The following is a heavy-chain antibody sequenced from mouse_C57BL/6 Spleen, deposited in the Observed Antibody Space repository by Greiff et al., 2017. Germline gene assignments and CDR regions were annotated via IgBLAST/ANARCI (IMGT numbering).Heavy chain of an antibody. J-gene: IGHJ3*01. CDR2: IYPSDSET. V-gene: IGHV1-61*01. Sequence: QVQLQQPGAELVRPGSSVKLSCTASGYTFTSYWMDWVKQRPGKGLEWIGNIYPSDSETHYNQKFKDKATLTVDKSYSTAYMQLSSLTSEDSAVYYCARPIDYGSSPFAYWGQGTLVTVSA. CDR3: ARPIDYGSSPFAY. CDR1: GYTFTSYW. D-gene: IGHD1-1*01.